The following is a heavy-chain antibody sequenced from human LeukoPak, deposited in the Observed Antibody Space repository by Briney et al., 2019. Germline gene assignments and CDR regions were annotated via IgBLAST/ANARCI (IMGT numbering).Heavy chain of an antibody. Sequence: GSLRLSCAASGFTFSSYWMSWVRQAPGKGLEWVANIKQDGSEKYYVDSVKGRFTISRDNAKNSLYLQMNSLRAEDTAVYYCARVGYDFWSGYLDAFDIWGQGTMVTVSS. V-gene: IGHV3-7*05. D-gene: IGHD3-3*01. CDR1: GFTFSSYW. CDR2: IKQDGSEK. J-gene: IGHJ3*02. CDR3: ARVGYDFWSGYLDAFDI.